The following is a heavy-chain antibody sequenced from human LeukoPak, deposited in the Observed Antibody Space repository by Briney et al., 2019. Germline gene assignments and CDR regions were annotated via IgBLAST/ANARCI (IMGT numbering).Heavy chain of an antibody. CDR3: AREGGYDSSGYSDY. V-gene: IGHV3-53*01. Sequence: GGSLRLSCAASGFTVSSNYMSWVRQAPGKGLEWVSVIYSGGSTYYADSVKGRFTISRDNSKNTLYLQMNSPRAEDTAVYYCAREGGYDSSGYSDYWGQGTLVTVSS. D-gene: IGHD3-22*01. CDR2: IYSGGST. J-gene: IGHJ4*02. CDR1: GFTVSSNY.